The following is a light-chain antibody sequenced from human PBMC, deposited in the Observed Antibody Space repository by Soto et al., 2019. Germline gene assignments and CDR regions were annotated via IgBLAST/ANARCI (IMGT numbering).Light chain of an antibody. CDR3: QQYGSSPWT. CDR2: KAS. Sequence: DIQMTQSPSTLSGSVRDRVTITCRASQTISSWLAWYQQKPGKAPKLLIYKASTLKSGVPPRFSGSGSGTDFTLTISRLEPEDFAVYYCQQYGSSPWTFGQGTKVDIK. J-gene: IGKJ1*01. V-gene: IGKV1-5*03. CDR1: QTISSW.